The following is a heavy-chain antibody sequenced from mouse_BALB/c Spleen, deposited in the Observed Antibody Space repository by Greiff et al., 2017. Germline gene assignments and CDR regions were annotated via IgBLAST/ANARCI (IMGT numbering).Heavy chain of an antibody. D-gene: IGHD2-4*01. CDR2: IWAGGST. V-gene: IGHV2-9*02. Sequence: VQLVESGPGLVAPSQSLSITCTVSGFSLTSYGVHWVRQPPGKGLEWLGVIWAGGSTNYNSALMSRLSISKDNSKSQVFLKMNSLQTDDTAMYYCARAMITTGYYAMDYWGQGTSVTVSS. J-gene: IGHJ4*01. CDR1: GFSLTSYG. CDR3: ARAMITTGYYAMDY.